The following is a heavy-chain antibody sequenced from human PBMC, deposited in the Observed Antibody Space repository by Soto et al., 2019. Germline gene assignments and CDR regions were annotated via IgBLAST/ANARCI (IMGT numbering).Heavy chain of an antibody. CDR3: ARAYYDSSGYYRFYFDY. Sequence: GESLKISCKGSGYSFTSYWIGWVRQMPGKGLEWVGIIYPGDSDTRYSPSFQGQVTISADKSISTAYLQWSSLKASDTAMYYCARAYYDSSGYYRFYFDYWGQGTLVTVSS. J-gene: IGHJ4*02. D-gene: IGHD3-22*01. CDR1: GYSFTSYW. CDR2: IYPGDSDT. V-gene: IGHV5-51*01.